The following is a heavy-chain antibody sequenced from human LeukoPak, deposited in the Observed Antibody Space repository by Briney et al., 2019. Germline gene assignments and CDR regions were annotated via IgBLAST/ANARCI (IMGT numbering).Heavy chain of an antibody. D-gene: IGHD3-16*01. CDR1: GFTFSSHG. CDR2: FRFDGSNK. V-gene: IGHV3-30*02. J-gene: IGHJ4*02. Sequence: GGPLRLSCAASGFTFSSHGMHWVRQSPGKGLEWVAFFRFDGSNKYYEDSVKGRFTISRDNSKNTLYLQMNSLRAADTAMYYCVKDRVVGGFGEFDYWGQGTLVTVSS. CDR3: VKDRVVGGFGEFDY.